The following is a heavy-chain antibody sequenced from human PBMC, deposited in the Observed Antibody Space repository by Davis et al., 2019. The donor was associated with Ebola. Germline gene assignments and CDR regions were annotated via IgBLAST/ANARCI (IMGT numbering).Heavy chain of an antibody. V-gene: IGHV1-69*06. CDR1: LCTFSRYV. CDR3: VGGLRGWDYFDY. Sequence: SSVPVSRLPSLCTFSRYVIRWLRPPPGQGLEWMGGIIPIYGTANYAQKFHGRVTNTADKSTSTANMELSGQRSEDTAVYYCVGGLRGWDYFDYWGQGTLVTVSS. J-gene: IGHJ4*02. D-gene: IGHD3-10*01. CDR2: IIPIYGTA.